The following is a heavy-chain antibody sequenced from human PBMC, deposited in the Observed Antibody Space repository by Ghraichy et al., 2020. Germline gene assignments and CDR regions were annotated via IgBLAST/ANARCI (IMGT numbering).Heavy chain of an antibody. J-gene: IGHJ3*02. Sequence: GGSLRLSCAASGFTFSSHGMHWVRQPPGKGLEWVAVIWFDGSNTFYTDFVKGRFTISRDNSKDTLYLEMNSLRVEDTAVYYCARDRGRLGESSFPGWREHHWEGFDIWGQGATVTVSS. D-gene: IGHD3-16*02. CDR1: GFTFSSHG. V-gene: IGHV3-33*01. CDR3: ARDRGRLGESSFPGWREHHWEGFDI. CDR2: IWFDGSNT.